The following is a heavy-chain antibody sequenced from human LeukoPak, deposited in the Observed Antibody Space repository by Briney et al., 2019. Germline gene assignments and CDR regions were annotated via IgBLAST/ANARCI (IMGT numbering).Heavy chain of an antibody. Sequence: PGGSLRLSCAASGFTFSSYGMHWVRQAPGKGLEWVAVISYDGSNKYYADSVKGRFTISRDNSKNTLYLQMNSLRAEDTAVYYCAKGALLWFQVHYYYYGMDVWGQGTTVTLSS. CDR3: AKGALLWFQVHYYYYGMDV. D-gene: IGHD3-10*01. V-gene: IGHV3-30*18. J-gene: IGHJ6*02. CDR1: GFTFSSYG. CDR2: ISYDGSNK.